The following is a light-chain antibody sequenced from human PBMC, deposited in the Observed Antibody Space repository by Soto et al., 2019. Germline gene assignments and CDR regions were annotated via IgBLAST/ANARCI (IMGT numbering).Light chain of an antibody. V-gene: IGLV2-14*01. CDR3: SSHTSSRAYV. CDR2: EVS. CDR1: SSDVGGYNY. Sequence: QSVLTQPASVSGSPGQSITISCTGTSSDVGGYNYVSWYQQQSGKAPKLMIHEVSNRPSGVSNRFSGSKSGNTASLTISGLQAEDEADYYCSSHTSSRAYVFGIGTQLTVL. J-gene: IGLJ1*01.